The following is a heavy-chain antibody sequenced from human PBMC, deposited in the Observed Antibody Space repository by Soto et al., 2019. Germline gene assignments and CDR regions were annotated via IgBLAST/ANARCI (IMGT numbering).Heavy chain of an antibody. D-gene: IGHD2-2*01. J-gene: IGHJ4*02. CDR3: AHEGYCSSTDCHHFDT. Sequence: SGPTLVNPKETLTLTCSFSGFSLTASGVGVGWIRQPPGKALEWLALIYWNDDKRYSPSLKSRLTITTDTSKNQVVLTMTNMDPVDTATYYCAHEGYCSSTDCHHFDTWGQGTLVTVSS. CDR2: IYWNDDK. CDR1: GFSLTASGVG. V-gene: IGHV2-5*01.